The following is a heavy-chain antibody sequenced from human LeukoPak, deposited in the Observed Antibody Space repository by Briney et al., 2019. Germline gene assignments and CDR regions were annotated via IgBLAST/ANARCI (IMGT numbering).Heavy chain of an antibody. Sequence: PGGSLRLSCAASGFTFSSYSMNWVRQAPGKGLEWVPSISSSSSYIYYADSVKGRFTISRDNAKNSLYLQMNSLRAEDTAVYYCANQRGSSLMDYFDYWGQGTLVTVSS. CDR1: GFTFSSYS. J-gene: IGHJ4*02. CDR3: ANQRGSSLMDYFDY. CDR2: ISSSSSYI. D-gene: IGHD1-26*01. V-gene: IGHV3-21*04.